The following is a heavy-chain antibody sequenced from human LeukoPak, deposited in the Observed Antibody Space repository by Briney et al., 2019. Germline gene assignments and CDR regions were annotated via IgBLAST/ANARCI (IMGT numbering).Heavy chain of an antibody. CDR2: IYYSGST. CDR3: ARSREDYCDYYFDY. D-gene: IGHD4-17*01. J-gene: IGHJ4*02. CDR1: GGSISSYY. V-gene: IGHV4-59*01. Sequence: SETLSLTCTVSGGSISSYYWSWIRQPPGKGLEWIGYIYYSGSTNYNPSLKSRVTISVDTSKNQFSLKLSSVTAADTAVYYCARSREDYCDYYFDYWGQGTLVSVSS.